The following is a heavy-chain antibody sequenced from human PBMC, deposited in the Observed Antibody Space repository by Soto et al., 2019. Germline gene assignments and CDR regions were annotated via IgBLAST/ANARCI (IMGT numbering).Heavy chain of an antibody. D-gene: IGHD2-15*01. V-gene: IGHV1-2*04. CDR1: GYTFTGYY. J-gene: IGHJ4*02. CDR2: INPNSGGT. CDR3: AILGGERGYCSGGSCPFDY. Sequence: QVQLVQSGAEVKKPGASVKVSCKASGYTFTGYYMHWVRQAPGQGLEWMGWINPNSGGTNYAQKFQGWVTMPRDTSISTAYMELSRLRSDDTAVYYCAILGGERGYCSGGSCPFDYWGQGTLVTVSS.